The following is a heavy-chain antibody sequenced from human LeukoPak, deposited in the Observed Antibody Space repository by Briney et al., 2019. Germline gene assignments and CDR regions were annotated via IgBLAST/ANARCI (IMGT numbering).Heavy chain of an antibody. V-gene: IGHV4-30-2*01. J-gene: IGHJ2*01. CDR1: GGSISSGGYS. D-gene: IGHD6-19*01. CDR3: ARDSLAGYSSGWTRYFDL. Sequence: SETLSLTCAVSGGSISSGGYSWSWIRQPPGKGLEGIGYIYHSGSTYYNPSPKSRVTISVDRSKNQFSLKLSSVTAADTAVYYCARDSLAGYSSGWTRYFDLWGRGTLVTVSS. CDR2: IYHSGST.